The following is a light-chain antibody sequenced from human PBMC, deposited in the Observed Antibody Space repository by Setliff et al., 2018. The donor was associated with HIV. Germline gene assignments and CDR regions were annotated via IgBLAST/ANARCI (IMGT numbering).Light chain of an antibody. Sequence: QSALTQPPSASGSPGQSVTISCTGTSGDVGGYNYVSWYQQYPGKAPKLLIHEVTKRPSGVPDRFPGSKSGNTASLTVSGLQAEDEADYYCSSYAGNKGDVFGTGTKVTVL. CDR3: SSYAGNKGDV. J-gene: IGLJ1*01. V-gene: IGLV2-8*01. CDR2: EVT. CDR1: SGDVGGYNY.